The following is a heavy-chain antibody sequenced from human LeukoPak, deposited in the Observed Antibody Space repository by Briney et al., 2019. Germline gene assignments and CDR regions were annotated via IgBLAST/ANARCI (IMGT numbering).Heavy chain of an antibody. D-gene: IGHD6-19*01. V-gene: IGHV3-21*01. CDR3: ARATGYSSGWENFLDY. CDR2: ISTSNNYT. CDR1: GFTFSSYS. Sequence: GGSLRLSCAASGFTFSSYSMNWVRQAPGKGLEWVSSISTSNNYTSYADSVKGRFTISRDNAKNSLYLQMNSLRAEDTALYFCARATGYSSGWENFLDYWGQGTLVTVSS. J-gene: IGHJ4*02.